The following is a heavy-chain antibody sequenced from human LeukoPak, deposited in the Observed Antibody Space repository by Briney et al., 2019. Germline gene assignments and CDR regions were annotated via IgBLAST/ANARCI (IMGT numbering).Heavy chain of an antibody. Sequence: SETLSLTCIVSGGSITNPNYFWGWIRQPPGKGLEWIANIYYNGATAYSPSLKNRVTISVDTSNDQFSLKVASVTAADSAVYFCAGEQFRGGGFDVWGQGTKVTVSS. CDR3: AGEQFRGGGFDV. CDR1: GGSITNPNYF. J-gene: IGHJ3*01. CDR2: IYYNGAT. D-gene: IGHD3-16*01. V-gene: IGHV4-39*02.